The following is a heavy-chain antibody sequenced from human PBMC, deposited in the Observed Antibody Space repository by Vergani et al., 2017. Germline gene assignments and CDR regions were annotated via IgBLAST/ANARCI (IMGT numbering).Heavy chain of an antibody. J-gene: IGHJ4*02. V-gene: IGHV1-46*03. Sequence: QVQLVQSGAEVKKPGASVKVSCKASGYTFTSYYMHWVRPAPGQGLEWMGIINPSGGSTSYAQNFQGRVTMTRDTSTSTVYIELRSLCSEDTAVYYCTRGWYYDSIAYWAYWGQGTLVTVSS. CDR2: INPSGGST. CDR3: TRGWYYDSIAYWAY. D-gene: IGHD3-22*01. CDR1: GYTFTSYY.